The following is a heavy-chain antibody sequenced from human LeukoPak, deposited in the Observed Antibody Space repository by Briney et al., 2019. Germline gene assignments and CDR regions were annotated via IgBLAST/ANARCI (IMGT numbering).Heavy chain of an antibody. CDR3: ANPAYCGGDCYPDDAFGI. D-gene: IGHD2-21*02. CDR1: GGSISSSSYY. Sequence: SETLSLTCTVSGGSISSSSYYWGWIRQPPGKGLEWIGSIYYSGSTYYNPSLKSRVTISVDTSKNQFSLKLSSVTAADTAVYYCANPAYCGGDCYPDDAFGIWGQGTMVTVSS. CDR2: IYYSGST. V-gene: IGHV4-39*01. J-gene: IGHJ3*02.